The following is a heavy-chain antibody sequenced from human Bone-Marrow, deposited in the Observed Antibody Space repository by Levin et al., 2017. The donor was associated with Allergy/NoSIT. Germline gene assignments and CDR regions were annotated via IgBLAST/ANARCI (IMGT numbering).Heavy chain of an antibody. J-gene: IGHJ6*02. CDR3: AKDLATNHGMDV. V-gene: IGHV3-30*18. Sequence: GGSLRLSCAASGFTFSSFGMHWVRQAPGKGLEWVAVISYSGSNKYYADSVKGRFTISRDNSKNTLHLQMDSLRGEDTAVYYCAKDLATNHGMDVWGQGPTVTVSS. CDR2: ISYSGSNK. CDR1: GFTFSSFG. D-gene: IGHD1-14*01.